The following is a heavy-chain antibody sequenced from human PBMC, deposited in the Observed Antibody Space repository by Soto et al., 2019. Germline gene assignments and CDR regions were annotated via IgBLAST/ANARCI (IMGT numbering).Heavy chain of an antibody. CDR2: IDVGSGNA. V-gene: IGHV1-58*01. D-gene: IGHD3-16*01. J-gene: IGHJ4*02. CDR1: GFTFSSSA. Sequence: QMQLVQSGPEVKKPGTSVKVSCKTSGFTFSSSAVHWVRQARGHRLKWIGWIDVGSGNANYAQMLQERIGISRDMSTSTAYMELISLRTEDTAVEYCAADLGVYIYGLARHWGPGTLVTVSS. CDR3: AADLGVYIYGLARH.